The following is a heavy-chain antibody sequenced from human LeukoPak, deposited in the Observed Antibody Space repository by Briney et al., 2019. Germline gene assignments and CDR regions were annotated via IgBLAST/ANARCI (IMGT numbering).Heavy chain of an antibody. Sequence: ASVTVSFKASVRTFTDSYIHWVRQAPGHGLEWMGWINPDSGAANYALNFQGRVTMTRDTSISTAYMDLTRLKSGDTAIYYCARAPITMIIVAQFDHWGQGTLVTVSS. J-gene: IGHJ4*02. CDR1: VRTFTDSY. CDR2: INPDSGAA. CDR3: ARAPITMIIVAQFDH. V-gene: IGHV1-2*02. D-gene: IGHD3-22*01.